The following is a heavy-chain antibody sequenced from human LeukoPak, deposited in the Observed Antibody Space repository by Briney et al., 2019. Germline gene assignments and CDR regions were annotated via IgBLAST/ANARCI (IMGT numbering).Heavy chain of an antibody. CDR3: ARGAYGDFPEDY. Sequence: SVKVSCKASGGTFSSYAISWVQQAPGQGLEWMGRIIPIFGTANYAQKFQGRVTITTDESTSTAYMELSSLRSEDTAVYYCARGAYGDFPEDYWGQGTLVTVSS. V-gene: IGHV1-69*05. D-gene: IGHD4-17*01. J-gene: IGHJ4*02. CDR2: IIPIFGTA. CDR1: GGTFSSYA.